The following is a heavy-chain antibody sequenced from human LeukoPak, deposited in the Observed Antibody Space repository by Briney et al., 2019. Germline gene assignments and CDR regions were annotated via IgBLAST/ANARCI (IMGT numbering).Heavy chain of an antibody. V-gene: IGHV3-30*04. Sequence: GGSLRLSCAASGFTFSIYAMHWVRQAPGKGLEWVAVISYDGSNKYYADSVKGRFTISRDNSKNTLYLQMNSLRAADTAVYYCAVVNSGYVDYWGQGTLVTVSS. CDR3: AVVNSGYVDY. D-gene: IGHD1-26*01. CDR2: ISYDGSNK. CDR1: GFTFSIYA. J-gene: IGHJ4*02.